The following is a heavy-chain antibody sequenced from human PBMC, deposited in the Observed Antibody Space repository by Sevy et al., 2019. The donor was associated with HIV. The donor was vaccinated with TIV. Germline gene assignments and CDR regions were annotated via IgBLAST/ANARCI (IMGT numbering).Heavy chain of an antibody. CDR2: ISGTGSTI. Sequence: GGSLRLSCAASGFTFSSSTINWVRQAPGKGLEWVSSISGTGSTIYYADSVKGRFTISRDNAKNSLYLQMHSLRDEDMAVYYCARYDYGDYVGWFDPWGQGTLVTVSS. V-gene: IGHV3-48*02. CDR1: GFTFSSST. J-gene: IGHJ5*02. CDR3: ARYDYGDYVGWFDP. D-gene: IGHD4-17*01.